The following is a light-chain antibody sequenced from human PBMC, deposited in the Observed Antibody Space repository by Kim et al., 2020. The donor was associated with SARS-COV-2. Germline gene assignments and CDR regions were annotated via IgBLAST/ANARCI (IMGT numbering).Light chain of an antibody. J-gene: IGKJ4*01. V-gene: IGKV3-15*01. Sequence: EIVMTQSPATLSVSPGERATLSCRASPSVSSNLAWYQQKPGQAPRLLIYGAFTRATGIPARFSGSGSGTEFTLTISSLQSEDFAVYYCQQYKNWPLTFGGGTKLEI. CDR1: PSVSSN. CDR3: QQYKNWPLT. CDR2: GAF.